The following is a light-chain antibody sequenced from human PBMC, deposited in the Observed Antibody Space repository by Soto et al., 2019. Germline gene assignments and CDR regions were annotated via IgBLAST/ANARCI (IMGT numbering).Light chain of an antibody. CDR3: QQRLHWPIT. J-gene: IGKJ5*01. CDR2: HAS. Sequence: ETVLTQSPGTLSLSPGERATLSCRASQSLSNYLAWYQQKPGQAPRLLIYHASNRATGIPARFSGSGSGTDFTLTISSLEPEDFAVYYCQQRLHWPITFGQGTRLEIK. V-gene: IGKV3-11*01. CDR1: QSLSNY.